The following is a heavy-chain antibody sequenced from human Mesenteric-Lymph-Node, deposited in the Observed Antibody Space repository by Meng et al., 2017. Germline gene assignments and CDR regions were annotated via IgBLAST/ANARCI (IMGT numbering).Heavy chain of an antibody. Sequence: QGQRVWAGGGLVQPGRALRLSCAASGFPFSDYYMNWIRQAPGKGLEWVSFISISGGTISYADSVKGRFTISRDNAKNSLYLQMNSLRAEDTAVYYCARDRNWDWYFDLWGRGTLVTVSS. CDR1: GFPFSDYY. V-gene: IGHV3-11*04. CDR3: ARDRNWDWYFDL. CDR2: ISISGGTI. D-gene: IGHD7-27*01. J-gene: IGHJ2*01.